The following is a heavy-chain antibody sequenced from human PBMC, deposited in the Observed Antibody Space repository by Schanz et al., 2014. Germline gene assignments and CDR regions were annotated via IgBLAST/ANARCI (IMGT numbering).Heavy chain of an antibody. V-gene: IGHV1-18*01. J-gene: IGHJ3*02. Sequence: QVQLEQSGAEVKKPGASVKVSCKTSGYAFSDYGITWVRQAPGQGLQWMGWISPYTGNTNYAQTLQGRITLTTDTATSTAYMELRSLRSDDTALYYCARGTMPGTFDIWGQGTMVTVSS. CDR2: ISPYTGNT. CDR1: GYAFSDYG. D-gene: IGHD2-2*01. CDR3: ARGTMPGTFDI.